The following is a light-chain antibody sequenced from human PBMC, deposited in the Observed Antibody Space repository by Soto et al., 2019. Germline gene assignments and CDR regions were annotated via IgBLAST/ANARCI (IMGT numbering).Light chain of an antibody. Sequence: DIVMTQSPDSLAVSLGERASINCRSSQSVLYNSNNKNYLAWYQQKPGQPPKLLISWASTRESGVPVRFSGSGSGTEFTLTISSLQAEDVAVYYCQQHYSAPQTFGQGTKLEIK. CDR3: QQHYSAPQT. J-gene: IGKJ2*01. CDR1: QSVLYNSNNKNY. V-gene: IGKV4-1*01. CDR2: WAS.